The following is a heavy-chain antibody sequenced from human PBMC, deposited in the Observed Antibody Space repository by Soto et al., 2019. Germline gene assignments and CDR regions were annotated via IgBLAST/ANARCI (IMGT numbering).Heavy chain of an antibody. D-gene: IGHD2-2*01. J-gene: IGHJ5*02. CDR3: ARNEVPAANWLDR. V-gene: IGHV1-18*01. CDR1: GYIFINYG. Sequence: ASVKVSCKASGYIFINYGITWVRQAPGQGLEWMGWISGYNGNTKYADKLQGRVTMTTDTSTTTAYMELRSLRSDDTAVYYCARNEVPAANWLDRWGQGTLVTVSS. CDR2: ISGYNGNT.